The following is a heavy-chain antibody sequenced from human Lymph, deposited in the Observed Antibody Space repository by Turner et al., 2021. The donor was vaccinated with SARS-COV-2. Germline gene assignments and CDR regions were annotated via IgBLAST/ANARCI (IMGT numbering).Heavy chain of an antibody. CDR3: AKDLAGTYYSSFDY. V-gene: IGHV3-9*01. D-gene: IGHD1-26*01. CDR1: GFTFDDYA. J-gene: IGHJ4*02. Sequence: EVQLVESGGGLVQPGRSLSLSCAASGFTFDDYAMHWVRRSPGKGLVWFSGINWSGGSIAYADSVKGRFTISRDNPKNSLYLQMNSLRAEDTAFYYCAKDLAGTYYSSFDYWGQGTLVTVSS. CDR2: INWSGGSI.